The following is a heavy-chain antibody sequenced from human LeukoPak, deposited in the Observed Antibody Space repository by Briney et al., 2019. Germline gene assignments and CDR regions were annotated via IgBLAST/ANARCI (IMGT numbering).Heavy chain of an antibody. CDR1: GFTFSTYE. Sequence: GGSLRLSCAASGFTFSTYEMNWVRQAPGKGLEWVSYISSSGNTIYYADSVKGRFTISRDNAENSLYLQMNSLRAEDTAVYYCASGIRDGYSIFDYWGQGTLVTVSS. CDR2: ISSSGNTI. D-gene: IGHD5-24*01. J-gene: IGHJ4*02. V-gene: IGHV3-48*03. CDR3: ASGIRDGYSIFDY.